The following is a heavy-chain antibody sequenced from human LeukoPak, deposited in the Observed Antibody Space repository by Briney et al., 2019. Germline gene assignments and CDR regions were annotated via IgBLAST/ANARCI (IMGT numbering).Heavy chain of an antibody. V-gene: IGHV1-2*02. Sequence: PGASVKVSCKASGYTFTGYYMYGVRQAPGQGLEWMGWINPESGGTNYAQQFQGRVTMTRDTSISTAYMELTSLRSDDTAVYYCARLPVIVGAWSPIDYWGQGTRVTVSS. J-gene: IGHJ4*02. CDR2: INPESGGT. D-gene: IGHD1-26*01. CDR1: GYTFTGYY. CDR3: ARLPVIVGAWSPIDY.